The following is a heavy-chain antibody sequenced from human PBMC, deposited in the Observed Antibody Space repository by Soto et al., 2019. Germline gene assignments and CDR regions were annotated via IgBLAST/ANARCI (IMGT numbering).Heavy chain of an antibody. J-gene: IGHJ1*01. CDR1: GGSFSGYY. CDR3: ARGTLPVLFYDHGTVCNWFYF. CDR2: INHSGST. V-gene: IGHV4-34*01. Sequence: SETLSLTCAVYGGSFSGYYWSWIRQPPGKGLEWIGEINHSGSTNYNPSLKSRVTISVDTSKNQFSLKLSSVTAADTAVYYCARGTLPVLFYDHGTVCNWFYFCGQGTLVTVS. D-gene: IGHD3-10*01.